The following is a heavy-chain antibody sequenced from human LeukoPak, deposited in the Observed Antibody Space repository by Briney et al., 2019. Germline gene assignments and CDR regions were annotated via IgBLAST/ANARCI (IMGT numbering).Heavy chain of an antibody. CDR1: GFTFSAYA. D-gene: IGHD3-9*01. CDR3: AKERNYDILTGYPPGY. V-gene: IGHV3-64*04. CDR2: ISPNGGST. Sequence: GGSLRLSCSASGFTFSAYAMHWVRQAPGKGLEYVSAISPNGGSTYYADSVKGRFTISRDNSKNTLYLQMNSLRAEDTAVYYCAKERNYDILTGYPPGYWGQGTLVTVSS. J-gene: IGHJ4*02.